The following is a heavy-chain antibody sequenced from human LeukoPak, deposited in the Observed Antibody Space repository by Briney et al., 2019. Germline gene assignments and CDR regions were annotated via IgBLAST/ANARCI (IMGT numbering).Heavy chain of an antibody. Sequence: SVKVSCKASGGTFSSYAISWVRQAPGQGLEWMGGIIPIFGTANYAQRFQGRVTITADESTSTAYMELSSLRSEDTAVYYCATYYYDSSGYYPIDYWGQGTLVTVSS. D-gene: IGHD3-22*01. CDR1: GGTFSSYA. J-gene: IGHJ4*02. CDR2: IIPIFGTA. V-gene: IGHV1-69*13. CDR3: ATYYYDSSGYYPIDY.